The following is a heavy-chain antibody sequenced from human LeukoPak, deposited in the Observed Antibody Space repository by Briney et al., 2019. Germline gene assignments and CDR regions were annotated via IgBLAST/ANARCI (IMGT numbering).Heavy chain of an antibody. J-gene: IGHJ4*02. CDR1: GLTFSSYG. CDR3: AKFEVGAPLLDY. CDR2: ISSSSDYI. D-gene: IGHD1-26*01. V-gene: IGHV3-21*04. Sequence: GGSLRLPCAASGLTFSSYGMHWVRQAPGKGLEWVSSISSSSDYIYYADSVKGRFTISRDNSKNTLYLQMNSLRAEDTAVYYCAKFEVGAPLLDYWGQGTLVTVSS.